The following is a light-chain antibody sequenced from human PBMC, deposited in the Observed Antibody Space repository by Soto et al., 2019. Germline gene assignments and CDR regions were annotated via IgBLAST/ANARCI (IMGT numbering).Light chain of an antibody. CDR3: MQALQTPWT. V-gene: IGKV2-28*01. J-gene: IGKJ1*01. CDR1: QSLLYSNGDNY. Sequence: DIVMTKSPLSLPVTPGEPASISCRSSQSLLYSNGDNYLDWYLQKPGQSPQLLIYLGSNRASGVPDRFSGSGSGTDFTLKISRVEAEDVGVYYCMQALQTPWTFGQGTKVDIK. CDR2: LGS.